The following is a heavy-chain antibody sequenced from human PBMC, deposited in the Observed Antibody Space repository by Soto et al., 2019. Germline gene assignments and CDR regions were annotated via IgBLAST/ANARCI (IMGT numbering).Heavy chain of an antibody. V-gene: IGHV1-18*04. CDR1: GYTFTSYG. Sequence: ASVKVSCKTSGYTFTSYGLSWVRQAPGQGLEWMGWISPYNGKTEPSPNFQDRVTMTTDISVSTAYMELSSLTSEDSAIYYCARDPGLGSSYPPLDYWGQGSLVTVS. CDR3: ARDPGLGSSYPPLDY. D-gene: IGHD3-10*01. CDR2: ISPYNGKT. J-gene: IGHJ4*01.